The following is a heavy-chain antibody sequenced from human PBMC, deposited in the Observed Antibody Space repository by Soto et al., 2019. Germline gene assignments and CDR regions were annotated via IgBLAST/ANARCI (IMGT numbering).Heavy chain of an antibody. CDR1: GGSISSGGYY. V-gene: IGHV4-31*03. D-gene: IGHD3-22*01. Sequence: SETLSLTCTVSGGSISSGGYYWSWIHHHPGKGLEWIGYIYYSGSTYYNPSLKSRVTISVDTSKNQFSLKLSSVTAADTAVYYCARAGGMLGSSYYYDSSGPEQYAFDMLGKGKMVTVS. CDR3: ARAGGMLGSSYYYDSSGPEQYAFDM. CDR2: IYYSGST. J-gene: IGHJ3*02.